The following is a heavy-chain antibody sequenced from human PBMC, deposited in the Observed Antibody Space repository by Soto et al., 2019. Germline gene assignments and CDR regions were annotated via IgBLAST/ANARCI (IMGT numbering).Heavy chain of an antibody. D-gene: IGHD5-18*01. CDR2: ISSSSSYT. J-gene: IGHJ6*02. Sequence: QVQLVESGGGLVKPGGSLRLSCAASGFTFSDYYMSWIRQAPGKGLEWVSYISSSSSYTNYADSVKGRFTISRDNAKNSLYLQMNSLRAEDTAVYYCARDGEGYDAAYYYYGMDVWGQGTTVTVSS. V-gene: IGHV3-11*05. CDR1: GFTFSDYY. CDR3: ARDGEGYDAAYYYYGMDV.